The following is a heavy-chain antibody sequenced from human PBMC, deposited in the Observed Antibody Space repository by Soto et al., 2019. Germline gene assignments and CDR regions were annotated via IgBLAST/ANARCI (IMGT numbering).Heavy chain of an antibody. J-gene: IGHJ4*02. CDR3: ARSQNYGSGAYSDY. CDR1: GYTFTRSL. CDR2: INIGTGYT. D-gene: IGHD3-10*01. Sequence: QVHLEQSGAEVKKPGASVKVSCKASGYTFTRSLMHWVRQAPGQSLEWMRWINIGTGYTKISQRFQGRVSFAGDTSASTAYMELSSLRSEDTAVYYCARSQNYGSGAYSDYWGQGTLVTISS. V-gene: IGHV1-3*04.